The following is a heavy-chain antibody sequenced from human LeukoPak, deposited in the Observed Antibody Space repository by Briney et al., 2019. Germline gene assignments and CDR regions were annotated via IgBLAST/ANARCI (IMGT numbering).Heavy chain of an antibody. CDR2: INPNSGGT. CDR3: ARDPPGSAASRQIFDV. J-gene: IGHJ3*01. V-gene: IGHV1-2*02. CDR1: GYTFTSYG. D-gene: IGHD6-6*01. Sequence: GASVKVSCKASGYTFTSYGISWVRQAPGQGLEWMGWINPNSGGTDYAQRFQGRVTMTRDTSISTAYMELSRLTSDDTAVYYCARDPPGSAASRQIFDVWGQGTMVTVSS.